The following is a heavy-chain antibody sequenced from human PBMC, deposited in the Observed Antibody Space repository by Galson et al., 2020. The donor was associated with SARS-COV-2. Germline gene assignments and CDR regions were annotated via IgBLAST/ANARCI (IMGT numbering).Heavy chain of an antibody. D-gene: IGHD4-17*01. CDR2: IYPCDSDT. Sequence: KIGESLKISCKGSGYSFTSYWIGWVRQMPGKGLECMGIIYPCDSDTRYSPSFQGQVTISADKSISTAYLQWSSLKASDTAMYYCARHRVYGGNPYDAFDIWGQGTMVTVSS. CDR1: GYSFTSYW. V-gene: IGHV5-51*01. J-gene: IGHJ3*02. CDR3: ARHRVYGGNPYDAFDI.